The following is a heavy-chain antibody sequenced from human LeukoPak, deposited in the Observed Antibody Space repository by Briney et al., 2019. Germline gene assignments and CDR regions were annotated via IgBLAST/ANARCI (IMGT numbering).Heavy chain of an antibody. J-gene: IGHJ4*02. V-gene: IGHV5-51*01. CDR3: ARQGCSGISDY. D-gene: IGHD3-10*02. Sequence: GESLKISSKGSGYRFTSYWIAWVRQMPGKRLEWMGIMYPGDSDTRYSPSLHVKVTMSVERSITNAYLQWSSLEAADIAIYYCARQGCSGISDYWGQGTLVTVSS. CDR1: GYRFTSYW. CDR2: MYPGDSDT.